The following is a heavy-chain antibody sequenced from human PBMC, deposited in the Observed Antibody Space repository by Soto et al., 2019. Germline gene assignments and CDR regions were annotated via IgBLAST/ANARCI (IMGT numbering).Heavy chain of an antibody. V-gene: IGHV4-31*03. CDR3: ARGSFAGRYLDY. CDR1: GYSISSGDYY. CDR2: IYNGGD. J-gene: IGHJ4*02. D-gene: IGHD3-16*01. Sequence: QMQLQESGPGLVKPSQTLSLTCTVSGYSISSGDYYWNWIRQPPGKGLEWIGYIYNGGDYYNPSLESRLTISIDTSKRQFSLNLSSVTAADTAVYFCARGSFAGRYLDYWGQGAQVTVSS.